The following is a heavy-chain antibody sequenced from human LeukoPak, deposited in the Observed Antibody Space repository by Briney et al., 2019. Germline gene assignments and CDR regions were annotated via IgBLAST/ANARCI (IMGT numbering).Heavy chain of an antibody. CDR2: ISAYNGNT. V-gene: IGHV1-18*01. Sequence: ASVKVSCKASGYDFTAYGITWVRQAPGQGLEWMGWISAYNGNTNYAQKLQGRVTMTTDTSTSTAYMELRSLRSDDTAVYYCASACMGGDCYLDIWGQGTMVTVSS. D-gene: IGHD2-21*02. CDR1: GYDFTAYG. CDR3: ASACMGGDCYLDI. J-gene: IGHJ3*02.